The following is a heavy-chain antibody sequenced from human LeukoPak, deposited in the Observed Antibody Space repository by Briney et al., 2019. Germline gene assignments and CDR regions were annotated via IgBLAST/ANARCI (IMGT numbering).Heavy chain of an antibody. J-gene: IGHJ4*02. D-gene: IGHD2-2*01. CDR1: GFTFSNYW. CDR2: IRQDGSEK. CDR3: ATESRSTSWDY. V-gene: IGHV3-7*01. Sequence: PGGSLRLSCAASGFTFSNYWMSWVRQAPGEGLEWVAKIRQDGSEKSYVGSVEGRFTISRDNAKNSLYLQLNSLRAEDTAVYYCATESRSTSWDYWGQGTLVTVSS.